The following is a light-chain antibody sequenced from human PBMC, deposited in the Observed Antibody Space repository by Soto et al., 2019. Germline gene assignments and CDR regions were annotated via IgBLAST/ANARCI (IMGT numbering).Light chain of an antibody. V-gene: IGKV3-20*01. CDR2: GAS. CDR3: QQYGSSPYT. Sequence: EIVLTQSPGTLSLSPGDRATLSCRASQSVGSNCLAWYQQKSGQSPRLLIYGASFRASGIPDRFSGSGSGTDFTLTIRRLEPEDFAMYYCQQYGSSPYTFGQGTKLEIK. CDR1: QSVGSNC. J-gene: IGKJ2*01.